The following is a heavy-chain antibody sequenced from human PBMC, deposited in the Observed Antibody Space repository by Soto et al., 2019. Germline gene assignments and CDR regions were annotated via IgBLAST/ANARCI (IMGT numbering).Heavy chain of an antibody. D-gene: IGHD3-10*01. Sequence: EVQLLESGGGLVQPGGSLTLSCVASGFTFSNYAMSWVRQAPGKGLEWVSAISGSDGSTYYADSVKGGFTIYRDKSKNTLYLQLNRLRAEDKAVYYCAKDSRVIMVLGVIIPSCYWGQGTMVTVSS. V-gene: IGHV3-23*01. J-gene: IGHJ4*02. CDR1: GFTFSNYA. CDR3: AKDSRVIMVLGVIIPSCY. CDR2: ISGSDGST.